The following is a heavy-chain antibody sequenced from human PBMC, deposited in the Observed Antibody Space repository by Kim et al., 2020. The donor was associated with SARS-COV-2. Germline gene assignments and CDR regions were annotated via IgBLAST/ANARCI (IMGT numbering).Heavy chain of an antibody. CDR3: ARGGSPDDFYYYMNV. J-gene: IGHJ6*03. D-gene: IGHD3-16*01. V-gene: IGHV4-59*01. CDR1: GGSMISYY. CDR2: IYHSGNT. Sequence: SETLSLTCTVSGGSMISYYWTWIRQPPGKGLEWIGYIYHSGNTNYNPSLKSRVTMLLDTSKNQFSVKLTSVTAADTAVYYWARGGSPDDFYYYMNVGGTGTKGNVSS.